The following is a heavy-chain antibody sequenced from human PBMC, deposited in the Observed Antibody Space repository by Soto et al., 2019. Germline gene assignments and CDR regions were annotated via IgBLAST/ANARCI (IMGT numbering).Heavy chain of an antibody. CDR2: ISYDGSNK. CDR1: GFTFSSYA. Sequence: GGSLRLSCAASGFTFSSYAMHWVRQAPGKGLEWVAVISYDGSNKYYADSVKGRFTISRDNSKNTLYLQMNSLRAEDTAVYYCERAHMIVVVIDYWGQGTLVTVSS. CDR3: ERAHMIVVVIDY. V-gene: IGHV3-30-3*01. J-gene: IGHJ4*02. D-gene: IGHD3-22*01.